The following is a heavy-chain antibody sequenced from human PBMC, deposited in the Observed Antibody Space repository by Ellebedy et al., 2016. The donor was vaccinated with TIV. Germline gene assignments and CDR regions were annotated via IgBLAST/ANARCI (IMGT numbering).Heavy chain of an antibody. CDR2: ISSSGGGT. V-gene: IGHV3-23*01. CDR1: GFTFSSYA. CDR3: AGDPPNSGWQLAY. Sequence: GESLKISCAASGFTFSSYAMSWVRQAPGKGLEWVSAISSSGGGTYYTESVKCRFTISRDNSKNTLYLQMNSLRVEDTAVYYCAGDPPNSGWQLAYWGQGALVTVSS. J-gene: IGHJ4*02. D-gene: IGHD6-19*01.